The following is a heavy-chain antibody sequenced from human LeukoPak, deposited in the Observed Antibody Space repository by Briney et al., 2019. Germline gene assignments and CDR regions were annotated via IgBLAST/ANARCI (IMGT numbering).Heavy chain of an antibody. V-gene: IGHV3-15*01. CDR1: GFTFNNAW. D-gene: IGHD3-22*01. J-gene: IGHJ4*02. Sequence: AGGSLRLSCAASGFTFNNAWMSWVRQAPGKGPEWVGRIKSKTDGGTTDYAAPVKGRFTISRDDSKNTLYLQMNSLKTEDTAVYYCTTPYYYDSSGYPYWGQGTLVTVSS. CDR3: TTPYYYDSSGYPY. CDR2: IKSKTDGGTT.